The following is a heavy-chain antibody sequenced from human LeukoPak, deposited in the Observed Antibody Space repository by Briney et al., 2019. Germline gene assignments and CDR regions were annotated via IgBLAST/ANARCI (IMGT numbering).Heavy chain of an antibody. V-gene: IGHV3-21*01. D-gene: IGHD3-16*02. J-gene: IGHJ3*02. CDR3: ARDESLIPFDI. CDR1: GFTFSSYS. CDR2: ISSSSSYI. Sequence: GGSLRLSCAASGFTFSSYSMNWVRQAPGKGLEWVSSISSSSSYIYYADSVKGRFTISRDNAKNSLYLQMNSLRAEDTAVYYCARDESLIPFDIWGQGTMVTVSS.